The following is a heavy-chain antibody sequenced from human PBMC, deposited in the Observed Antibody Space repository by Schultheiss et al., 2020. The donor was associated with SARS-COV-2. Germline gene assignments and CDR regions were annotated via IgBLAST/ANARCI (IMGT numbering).Heavy chain of an antibody. CDR2: IYTSGNT. CDR1: GGSISSYY. CDR3: ASEGLRFLENDY. D-gene: IGHD3-3*01. J-gene: IGHJ4*02. V-gene: IGHV4-4*07. Sequence: SQTLSLTCTVSGGSISSYYWNWIRQPAGQGLEWIGRIYTSGNTNYNPSLKSRVTMSVDTSKNHFSLRLTSVTAADTAVYYCASEGLRFLENDYWGQGTLVTVAS.